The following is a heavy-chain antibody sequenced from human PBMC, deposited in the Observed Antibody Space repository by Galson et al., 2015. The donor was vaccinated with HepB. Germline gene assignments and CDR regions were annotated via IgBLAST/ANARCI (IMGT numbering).Heavy chain of an antibody. J-gene: IGHJ3*02. CDR3: ARGMGINAFDI. Sequence: SLRLSCAASGFTFYTYSMNWVRQAPGKGLEWVSSISSNSNSIYYADSVKGRFTISRDNAKNSLYLQMNSLRAEDTAVYYCARGMGINAFDIWGQGTLVTVSS. D-gene: IGHD7-27*01. CDR1: GFTFYTYS. CDR2: ISSNSNSI. V-gene: IGHV3-21*01.